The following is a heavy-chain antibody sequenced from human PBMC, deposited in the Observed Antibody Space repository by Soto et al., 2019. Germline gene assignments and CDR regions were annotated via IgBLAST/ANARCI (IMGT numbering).Heavy chain of an antibody. V-gene: IGHV1-46*01. CDR2: INPSGGST. J-gene: IGHJ4*02. CDR1: GYAFASYY. CDR3: ASPGSTLRRYCFDY. Sequence: GASVKASCEACGYAFASYYMHWVRQAPGQGLEWMGIINPSGGSTSYAQKFQGRVTMTRDTSTSTVYMELSSLRSEDTAVYYCASPGSTLRRYCFDYWGQGTLVTVSS. D-gene: IGHD4-17*01.